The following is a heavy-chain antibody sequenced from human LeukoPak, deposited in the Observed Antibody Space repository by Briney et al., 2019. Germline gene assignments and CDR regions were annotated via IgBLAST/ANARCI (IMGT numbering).Heavy chain of an antibody. CDR2: INWNGAST. V-gene: IGHV3-20*04. D-gene: IGHD5-24*01. CDR1: GFTFDDYG. Sequence: GGSLRLSCAASGFTFDDYGMAWVRQAPGKGLEWVSGINWNGASTGYADSVKGRFTISRDNAKNSLYLQMNSLRADDTALYYCARRFRDGYDHDAFDIWGQGTVVTVSS. J-gene: IGHJ3*02. CDR3: ARRFRDGYDHDAFDI.